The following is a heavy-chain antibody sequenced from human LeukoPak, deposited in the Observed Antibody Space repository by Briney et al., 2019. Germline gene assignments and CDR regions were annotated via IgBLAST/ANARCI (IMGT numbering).Heavy chain of an antibody. D-gene: IGHD5-12*01. CDR2: IYYSGST. CDR1: GGSISTYY. Sequence: SETLSLTCTVSGGSISTYYWSWIRLPPGKGLEWIGYIYYSGSTNYNPSLRSRVTISVDTSKNQFSLKVNFVTAADTAVYYCARVSGGYDDYWGQGALVTVSS. V-gene: IGHV4-59*01. J-gene: IGHJ4*02. CDR3: ARVSGGYDDY.